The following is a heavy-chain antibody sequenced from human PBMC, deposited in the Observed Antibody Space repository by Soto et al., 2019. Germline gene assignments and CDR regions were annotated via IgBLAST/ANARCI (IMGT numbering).Heavy chain of an antibody. D-gene: IGHD3-3*01. J-gene: IGHJ4*02. CDR3: AREGRFLGFPLDD. CDR1: GYTFNSYY. V-gene: IGHV1-46*02. Sequence: QVQLVQSGAEVKRPGASVKVSCESSGYTFNSYYLHWVRQAPGHGLEWMAVINPTDGSTTYAETLQGRVSVTRDTSTSTVYLELNDLKSDDTAVYYCAREGRFLGFPLDDWGQGTLVSVSS. CDR2: INPTDGST.